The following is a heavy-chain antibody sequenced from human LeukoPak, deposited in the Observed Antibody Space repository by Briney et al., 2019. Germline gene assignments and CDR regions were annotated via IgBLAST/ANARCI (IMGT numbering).Heavy chain of an antibody. D-gene: IGHD6-6*01. CDR1: GFTFSSYS. CDR3: ARDNYSSSLYYYYYYYGMDV. Sequence: GGSLRLSCAASGFTFSSYSMNWVRQAPGKGLEWVANIKQDGSEKYYVDSVKGRFTISRDNAKNSLYLQMNSLRAEDTAVYYCARDNYSSSLYYYYYYYGMDVWGQGTTVTVSS. V-gene: IGHV3-7*01. J-gene: IGHJ6*02. CDR2: IKQDGSEK.